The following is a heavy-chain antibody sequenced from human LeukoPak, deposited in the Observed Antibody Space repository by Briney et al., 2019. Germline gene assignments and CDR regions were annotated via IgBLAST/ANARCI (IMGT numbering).Heavy chain of an antibody. D-gene: IGHD3-10*01. J-gene: IGHJ4*02. CDR1: GFTFSSYA. CDR2: ISYDGSNK. CDR3: ARDVFLWFGELVVGFDY. Sequence: PGGSLRLSCAASGFTFSSYAMHWVRQAPGKGLEWVAVISYDGSNKYYADSVKGRFTISRDNSKNTLYLQMNSLRAEDTAVYYCARDVFLWFGELVVGFDYWGQGTLVTVSS. V-gene: IGHV3-30-3*01.